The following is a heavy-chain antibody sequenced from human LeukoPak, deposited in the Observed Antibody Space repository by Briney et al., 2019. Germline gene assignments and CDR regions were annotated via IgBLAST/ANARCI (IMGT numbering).Heavy chain of an antibody. J-gene: IGHJ4*02. Sequence: GGSLRLSCAASGFTFSSYAMSWVRQAPGKGLEWVSSISGSGGSTYYADSVKGRFTISRDTSKSTLYLQMSSLRAEDTAVYYCAKRSGDSYFLDSWGQGTLVTVSS. D-gene: IGHD2-15*01. CDR2: ISGSGGST. CDR1: GFTFSSYA. V-gene: IGHV3-23*01. CDR3: AKRSGDSYFLDS.